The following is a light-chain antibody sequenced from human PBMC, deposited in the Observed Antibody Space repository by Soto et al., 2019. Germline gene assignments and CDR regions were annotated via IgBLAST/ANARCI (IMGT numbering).Light chain of an antibody. J-gene: IGLJ3*02. Sequence: QSALTQPPSASGAPGQSVTISCTGTSSDIGAYNSVSWYQQHPGKAPKLMIHEVSKRPSGVPDRFSGSKSCNTASLTISGLQSEDEDVYYCSSYAGSNDRWVFGGGTKLTVL. CDR1: SSDIGAYNS. CDR3: SSYAGSNDRWV. V-gene: IGLV2-8*01. CDR2: EVS.